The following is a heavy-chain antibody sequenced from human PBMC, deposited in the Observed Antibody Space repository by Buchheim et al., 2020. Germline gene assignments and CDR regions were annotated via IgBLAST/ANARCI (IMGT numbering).Heavy chain of an antibody. V-gene: IGHV4-4*02. Sequence: QVQLQESGPGLVKPSGTLSLTCGVSGDSISRIKWWTWVRQPPGKGLEWIGKVYHSGVTNYNPSLESRVTISVDKSKNQFSLKLTSLTAADTAVYYCAREGSHSTGSPLDHWGQGIL. J-gene: IGHJ4*02. D-gene: IGHD3-22*01. CDR3: AREGSHSTGSPLDH. CDR1: GDSISRIKW. CDR2: VYHSGVT.